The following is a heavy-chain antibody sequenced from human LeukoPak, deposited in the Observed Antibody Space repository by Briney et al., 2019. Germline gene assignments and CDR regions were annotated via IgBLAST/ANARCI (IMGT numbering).Heavy chain of an antibody. D-gene: IGHD3-10*01. J-gene: IGHJ6*01. Sequence: GGSLTLPHAVFGFTFSDLCGNCVHQAPGKGLEWVSSISSSGSYIYHADSVKGRFTISRDNAKNSQYLQMNSLRAEDTAVYYCARDYYALGSYAALHGM. CDR1: GFTFSDLC. CDR2: ISSSGSYI. CDR3: ARDYYALGSYAALHGM. V-gene: IGHV3-21*01.